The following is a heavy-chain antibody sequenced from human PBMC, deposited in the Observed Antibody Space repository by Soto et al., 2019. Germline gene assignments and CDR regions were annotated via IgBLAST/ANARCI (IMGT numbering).Heavy chain of an antibody. CDR1: GFTFSSYA. CDR3: AKTPNRRWLYYYMDV. D-gene: IGHD5-12*01. V-gene: IGHV3-23*01. J-gene: IGHJ6*03. CDR2: ISGSGGST. Sequence: GGSLRLSCAASGFTFSSYAMSWVRQAPGEGLEWVSAISGSGGSTYYADSVKGRFTISRDNSKNTLYLQMNSLRAEDTAVYYCAKTPNRRWLYYYMDVWGKGTTVTVSS.